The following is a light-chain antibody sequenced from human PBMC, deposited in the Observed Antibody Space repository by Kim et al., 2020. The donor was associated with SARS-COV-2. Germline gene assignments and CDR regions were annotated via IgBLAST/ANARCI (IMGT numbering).Light chain of an antibody. CDR1: QSVSSD. CDR2: GAS. Sequence: EIVMTQSPATLSVSPGERATLSCKASQSVSSDLAWYQQKPGQAPRLLIYGASTRATGVPARFSGGGSGTEFTLTISSLQSEDFAVYYWQQYNNWPPLTFGGGTKVDIK. J-gene: IGKJ4*01. V-gene: IGKV3-15*01. CDR3: QQYNNWPPLT.